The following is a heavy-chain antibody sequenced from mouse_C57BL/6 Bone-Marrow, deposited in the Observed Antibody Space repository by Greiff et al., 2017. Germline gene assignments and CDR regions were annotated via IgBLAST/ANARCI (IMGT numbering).Heavy chain of an antibody. CDR1: GYTFTGYW. V-gene: IGHV1-9*01. CDR2: ILPGSGST. Sequence: QVLVKQSGAELMKPGASVKLSCKATGYTFTGYWIAWVKQRPGHGLEWIGEILPGSGSTNYNEKLKGMATFTADTTSNTDYMQLSSLTTEDSAIYCGARGYDGYCFGFAYWGQGTLVTVSA. CDR3: ARGYDGYCFGFAY. D-gene: IGHD2-3*01. J-gene: IGHJ3*01.